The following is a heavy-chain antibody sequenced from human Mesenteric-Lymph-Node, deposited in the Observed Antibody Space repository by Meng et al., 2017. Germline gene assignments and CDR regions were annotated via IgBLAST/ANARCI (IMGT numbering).Heavy chain of an antibody. D-gene: IGHD2-15*01. J-gene: IGHJ4*02. CDR3: ARERSSSGEDH. CDR2: INAGNGDT. Sequence: VQHVECGAEVQKPGASVKVSCKASGYSFSSYPKHWVRQAPGQRLEWMGWINAGNGDTRYPQRFQDRVSLTRDTSATTVYMDLSSLTSEDTAIYYCARERSSSGEDHWGQGTLVTVSS. V-gene: IGHV1-3*01. CDR1: GYSFSSYP.